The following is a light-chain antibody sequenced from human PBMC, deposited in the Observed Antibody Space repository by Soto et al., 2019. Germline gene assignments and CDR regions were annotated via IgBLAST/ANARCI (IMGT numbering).Light chain of an antibody. CDR3: MQATHFPRT. CDR1: ENLVHSNGDTY. V-gene: IGKV2-24*01. J-gene: IGKJ1*01. CDR2: KVS. Sequence: VLTQTPLSSPVTLGQPASISCRSSENLVHSNGDTYCSWLQQRPGQPPRLLIYKVSDRFSGVPDSFRGSGAGTEFTLTISRVEPEDVGIYYCMQATHFPRTFCQGTRVEI.